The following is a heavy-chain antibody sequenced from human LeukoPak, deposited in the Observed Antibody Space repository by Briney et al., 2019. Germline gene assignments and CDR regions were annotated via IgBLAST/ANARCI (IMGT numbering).Heavy chain of an antibody. CDR3: VRHDFWSGFKGGDY. V-gene: IGHV3-20*03. CDR1: GFTFDNYG. CDR2: INGNGGST. Sequence: GGSLRLSYAASGFTFDNYGMSWVRQVPGKGLEWVSSINGNGGSTAYADSVKGRFTISRDNAKNSLYLQMNSLRAEDTAFYYCVRHDFWSGFKGGDYWGQGTLVTVSS. J-gene: IGHJ4*02. D-gene: IGHD3-3*01.